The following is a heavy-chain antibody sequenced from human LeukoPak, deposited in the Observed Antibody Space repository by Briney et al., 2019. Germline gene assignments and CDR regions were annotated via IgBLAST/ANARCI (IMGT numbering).Heavy chain of an antibody. V-gene: IGHV3-30*03. J-gene: IGHJ6*02. CDR3: ATPLGWELPKREYYYYGMDV. D-gene: IGHD1-26*01. CDR2: ISYDGSNK. Sequence: PGGSLTLSCAASGFAFSSYWMHWVRQAPGKGLEWVAVISYDGSNKYYADSVKGRFTISRDNSKNTLYLQMNSLRAEDTAVYYCATPLGWELPKREYYYYGMDVWGQGTTVPVSS. CDR1: GFAFSSYW.